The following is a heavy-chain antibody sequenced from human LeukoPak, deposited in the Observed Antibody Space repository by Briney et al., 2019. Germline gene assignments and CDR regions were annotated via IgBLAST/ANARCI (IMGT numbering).Heavy chain of an antibody. CDR3: ASVAATYGSGSFSDY. V-gene: IGHV4-59*01. D-gene: IGHD3-10*01. CDR1: GGSISRYY. Sequence: SETLSLTCTVSGGSISRYYWSWIRQPPGKGLEWIGYISYSGSTNYNPSLKSRVTISVGTSKNQFSLKLRSVTAADAAVYYCASVAATYGSGSFSDYWGQGALVTVSS. J-gene: IGHJ4*02. CDR2: ISYSGST.